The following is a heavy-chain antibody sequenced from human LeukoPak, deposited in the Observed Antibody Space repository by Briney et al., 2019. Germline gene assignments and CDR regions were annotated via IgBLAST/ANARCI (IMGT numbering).Heavy chain of an antibody. Sequence: SETLSLTCSVSGVSISSYYWSWIRQPAGKGLEWIGRIYTSGSTNYNPSLKSRVTMSVDTSKNQFSLKLSSVTAADTAVYYCASSYANWLDPWGQGTLVTVSS. J-gene: IGHJ5*02. V-gene: IGHV4-4*07. CDR2: IYTSGST. CDR3: ASSYANWLDP. CDR1: GVSISSYY. D-gene: IGHD5-18*01.